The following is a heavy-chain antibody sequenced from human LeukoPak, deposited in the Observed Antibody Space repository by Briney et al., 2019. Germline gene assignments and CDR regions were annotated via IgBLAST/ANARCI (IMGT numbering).Heavy chain of an antibody. Sequence: SQTLSLACTVSGGSISSGGYYWSWIRQHPGKGLEWIGYIYYSGSTYYNPSLKSRVTISVDTSKNQFSLKLSSVTAADPAVYYCARGNSGYDYLRFYYYYGMDVWGQGTTVTVSS. CDR1: GGSISSGGYY. V-gene: IGHV4-31*03. CDR3: ARGNSGYDYLRFYYYYGMDV. D-gene: IGHD5-12*01. CDR2: IYYSGST. J-gene: IGHJ6*02.